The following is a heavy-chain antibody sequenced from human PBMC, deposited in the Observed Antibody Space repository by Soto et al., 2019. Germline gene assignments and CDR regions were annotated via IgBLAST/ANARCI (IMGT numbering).Heavy chain of an antibody. CDR3: AHTAYYFATGTYYNVRWFDP. CDR2: DNWSDEK. Sequence: GSGLTLASHTQTHTLTCNFSGFALQSSGHGVAWMRQPPGKDLEWLALDNWSDEKRYSPSLKNRLTITKDTTKNEVVLTITNMDPLDTATYYCAHTAYYFATGTYYNVRWFDPWGQGILVTVSS. D-gene: IGHD3-10*01. CDR1: GFALQSSGHG. J-gene: IGHJ5*02. V-gene: IGHV2-5*01.